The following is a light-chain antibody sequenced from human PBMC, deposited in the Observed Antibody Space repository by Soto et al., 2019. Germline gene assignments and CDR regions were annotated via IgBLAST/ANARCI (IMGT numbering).Light chain of an antibody. CDR1: QGISTY. CDR2: GAS. J-gene: IGKJ2*01. CDR3: QQAYIKPYT. Sequence: DIQVTQSPVSLSASVGDRVTITCRTSQGISTYLNWYQQKAGDAPRLLISGASDLENGVPSRFTGTGSGAFFTLTINRLRPEDFATYYCQQAYIKPYTFGQGTKLDI. V-gene: IGKV1-39*01.